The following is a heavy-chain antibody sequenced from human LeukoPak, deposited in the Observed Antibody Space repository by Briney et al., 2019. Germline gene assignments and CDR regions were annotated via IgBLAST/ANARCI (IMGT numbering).Heavy chain of an antibody. Sequence: SETLSLTCTVSGGSISSSSYYWSWIRQPPGKGLEWIGYIYHSGYTYYNTSLKSRVTISVDGSKNQFSLKLSSVTAADTAVYYCARAVVVVPSSIYYFDYWGQGTLVTVSS. CDR2: IYHSGYT. D-gene: IGHD2-2*01. J-gene: IGHJ4*02. V-gene: IGHV4-30-2*01. CDR1: GGSISSSSYY. CDR3: ARAVVVVPSSIYYFDY.